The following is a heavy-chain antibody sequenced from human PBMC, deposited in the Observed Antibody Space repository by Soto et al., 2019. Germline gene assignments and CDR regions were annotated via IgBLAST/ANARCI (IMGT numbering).Heavy chain of an antibody. CDR2: IIPIFGTA. Sequence: SVKVSCKASGGTFSSYAISWVRQAPGQGLEWMGGIIPIFGTANYAQKFQGRVTITADESTSTAYMELSSLRSEDTAVYYCARGRKGDLHYYYGMDVWGQGTTVTVSS. CDR3: ARGRKGDLHYYYGMDV. V-gene: IGHV1-69*13. D-gene: IGHD2-21*01. CDR1: GGTFSSYA. J-gene: IGHJ6*02.